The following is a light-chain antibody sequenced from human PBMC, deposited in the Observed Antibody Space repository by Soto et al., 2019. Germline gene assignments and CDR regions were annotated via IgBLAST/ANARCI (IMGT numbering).Light chain of an antibody. CDR3: QQYNNWPPLT. CDR1: QRVSTK. J-gene: IGKJ4*01. V-gene: IGKV3-15*01. Sequence: EVVMTQSPATLSVSAGETVTLSCRASQRVSTKLAWYQQKPGLAPRLLIFGASTRATGVPARFSGSGSGTEFTLTISSLQSEDFALYYCQQYNNWPPLTFGGGTKVEIK. CDR2: GAS.